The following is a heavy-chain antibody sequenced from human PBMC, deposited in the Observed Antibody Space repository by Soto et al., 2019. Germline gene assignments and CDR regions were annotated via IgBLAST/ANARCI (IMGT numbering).Heavy chain of an antibody. Sequence: EVQLLESGGGLVQPGGSLRLSCAASGFTFSSYAMSWVRQAPGKGLEWVSAISGSGGSTYYADSVKGRFTISRDNAKNSLYLQMNSLRAEDTAVYYCARVTWNQGLDYWGQGTLVTVSS. D-gene: IGHD1-1*01. CDR2: ISGSGGST. V-gene: IGHV3-23*01. J-gene: IGHJ4*02. CDR3: ARVTWNQGLDY. CDR1: GFTFSSYA.